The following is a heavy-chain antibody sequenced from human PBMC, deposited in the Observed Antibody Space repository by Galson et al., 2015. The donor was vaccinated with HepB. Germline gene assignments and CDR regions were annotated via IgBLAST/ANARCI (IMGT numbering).Heavy chain of an antibody. V-gene: IGHV1-46*03. CDR2: INPSGGST. CDR3: ARGSSSGWYGVDP. D-gene: IGHD6-19*01. Sequence: SVKASCKASGYTFTSYYMHWVRQAPGQGLEWMGIINPSGGSTSYAQKFQGRVTMTRDTSTSTVYMELSSLRSEDTAVYYCARGSSSGWYGVDPWGQGTLVTVSS. J-gene: IGHJ5*02. CDR1: GYTFTSYY.